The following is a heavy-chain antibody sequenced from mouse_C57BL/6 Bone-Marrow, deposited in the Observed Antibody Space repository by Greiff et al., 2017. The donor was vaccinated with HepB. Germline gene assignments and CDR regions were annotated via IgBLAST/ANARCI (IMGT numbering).Heavy chain of an antibody. J-gene: IGHJ2*01. D-gene: IGHD2-10*02. V-gene: IGHV5-17*01. Sequence: EVQLQESGGGLVKPGGSLKLSCAASGFTFSDYGMHWVRQAPEKGLEWVAYISSGSSTIYYADTVKGRFTISRDNAKNTLFLQMTSLRSEDTAMYYCAKYGNYAFDYWGQGTTLTVSS. CDR2: ISSGSSTI. CDR1: GFTFSDYG. CDR3: AKYGNYAFDY.